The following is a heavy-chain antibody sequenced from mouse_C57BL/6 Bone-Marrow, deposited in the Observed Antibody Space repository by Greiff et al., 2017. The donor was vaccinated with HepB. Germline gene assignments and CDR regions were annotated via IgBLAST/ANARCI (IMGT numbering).Heavy chain of an antibody. D-gene: IGHD4-1*01. V-gene: IGHV1-50*01. Sequence: QVQLQQPGAELVKPGASVKLSCKASGYTFTSYWMQWVKQRPGQGLEWIGEIDPSDSYTNYNQKFKGKATLTVDTSSSTAYMQLSSLTSEDSAVYYCASALNWDGAYWGQGTLVTVSA. CDR3: ASALNWDGAY. J-gene: IGHJ3*01. CDR1: GYTFTSYW. CDR2: IDPSDSYT.